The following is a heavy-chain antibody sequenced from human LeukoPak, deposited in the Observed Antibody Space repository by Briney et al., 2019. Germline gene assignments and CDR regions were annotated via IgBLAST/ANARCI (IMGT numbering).Heavy chain of an antibody. CDR2: ISYEGSYK. J-gene: IGHJ4*02. CDR3: ARDYGGSSPFDY. D-gene: IGHD4-23*01. V-gene: IGHV3-30*03. Sequence: GGSLRLSCTASGFSFSSYGMHWVRQAPGKGLEWVAVISYEGSYKYYTDSLKGRFTISRDNSKNTLYLQMNSLRPEDTAVYYCARDYGGSSPFDYWGQGTLVTVSS. CDR1: GFSFSSYG.